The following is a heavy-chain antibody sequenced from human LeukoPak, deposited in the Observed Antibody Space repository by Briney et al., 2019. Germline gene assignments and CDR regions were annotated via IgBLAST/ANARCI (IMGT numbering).Heavy chain of an antibody. CDR3: AREGVGYCSGGSCHGGFWYYYMDV. D-gene: IGHD2-15*01. J-gene: IGHJ6*03. CDR2: IYYSGST. Sequence: SETLSLTCTVSGGSISSYYWSWIRQPPGKGLEWIGYIYYSGSTNYNPSLKSRVTISVDTSKNHFSLKLLSVPAPDTAVYYCAREGVGYCSGGSCHGGFWYYYMDVWGKGTTVTVSS. V-gene: IGHV4-59*01. CDR1: GGSISSYY.